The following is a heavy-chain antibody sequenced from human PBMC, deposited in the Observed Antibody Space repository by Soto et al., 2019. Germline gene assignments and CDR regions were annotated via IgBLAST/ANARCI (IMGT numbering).Heavy chain of an antibody. CDR3: ARTHSGSYYSVFNY. D-gene: IGHD1-26*01. Sequence: SETLSLTCVVPNFSISSDYYWGWIRHSPGKGLEWIASIYRSGTTSYNPSLKSRVTISVDPSKNQFSLMLTAVTAADTAVYYCARTHSGSYYSVFNYWGRGSLVTVSS. CDR1: NFSISSDYY. V-gene: IGHV4-38-2*01. CDR2: IYRSGTT. J-gene: IGHJ4*02.